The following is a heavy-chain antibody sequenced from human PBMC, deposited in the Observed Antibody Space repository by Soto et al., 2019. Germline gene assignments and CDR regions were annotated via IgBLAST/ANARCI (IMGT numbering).Heavy chain of an antibody. Sequence: SETLSLTCPVSGASISSFNWNWVRQPAGKGPEWVGRLNIAGTINYNPSLKSRITMSMDTSKNQISLHLRSVTAADTAIYYCARDRGEYTSSWFWYFSHWGHGTLVTVSS. D-gene: IGHD6-13*01. CDR3: ARDRGEYTSSWFWYFSH. J-gene: IGHJ2*01. CDR2: LNIAGTI. V-gene: IGHV4-4*07. CDR1: GASISSFN.